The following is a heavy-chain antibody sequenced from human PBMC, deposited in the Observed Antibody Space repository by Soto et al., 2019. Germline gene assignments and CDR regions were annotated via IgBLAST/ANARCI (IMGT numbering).Heavy chain of an antibody. Sequence: QLVESGGGLVQPGGSLRLSCAASGFTFSDYPMNWVRQAPGKGLAWGSSIRTISSAIYFADSVRGRFTISRDNARNSLYLQMTSLRDEATAVYYCAGDTPSFDSWGQGNLVNVSS. CDR3: AGDTPSFDS. J-gene: IGHJ4*02. D-gene: IGHD2-15*01. CDR2: IRTISSAI. V-gene: IGHV3-48*02. CDR1: GFTFSDYP.